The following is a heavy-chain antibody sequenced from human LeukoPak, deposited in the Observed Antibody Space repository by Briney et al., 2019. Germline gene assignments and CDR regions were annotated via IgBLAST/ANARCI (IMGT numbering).Heavy chain of an antibody. D-gene: IGHD5-18*01. CDR3: ARIRYGYGYPRDFDY. V-gene: IGHV4-39*01. CDR2: VSYSGST. J-gene: IGHJ4*02. CDR1: GGSISSSSYY. Sequence: PSETLSLTCNVSGGSISSSSYYWGWIRQPPGKGLEWIGSVSYSGSTYYNPSLKSRVTMSIDMSKNQFSLKLTSLTAADTAVYYCARIRYGYGYPRDFDYWGQGTLVTVSS.